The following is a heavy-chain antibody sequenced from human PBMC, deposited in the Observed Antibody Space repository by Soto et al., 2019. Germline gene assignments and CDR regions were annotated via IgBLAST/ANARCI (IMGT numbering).Heavy chain of an antibody. CDR1: GFTFSSYG. D-gene: IGHD3-3*01. Sequence: WGSLRLSCAASGFTFSSYGMHWVRQAPGKGLEWVAVISYDGSNKYYADSVKGRFTISRDNSKNTLYLQMNSLRAEDTAVYYCAKAGPIFGVVIGYYYGMDVWGQGTTVNVSS. CDR2: ISYDGSNK. V-gene: IGHV3-30*18. CDR3: AKAGPIFGVVIGYYYGMDV. J-gene: IGHJ6*02.